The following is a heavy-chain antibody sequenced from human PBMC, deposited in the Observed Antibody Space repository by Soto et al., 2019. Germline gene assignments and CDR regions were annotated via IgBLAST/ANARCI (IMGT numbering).Heavy chain of an antibody. CDR2: IFQGGRP. Sequence: QVQLQQWGAGLLKPSETLSLTCAVYGGSFSGYYWSWIRQPPGKGLEWIGEIFQGGRPNYSPPLKSRVTISVDTSKNQFSLQLSSVTAADTAVYYCARPHFDTNTVYYYFDSWGQGTLVTVSS. J-gene: IGHJ4*02. V-gene: IGHV4-34*12. CDR3: ARPHFDTNTVYYYFDS. D-gene: IGHD3-9*01. CDR1: GGSFSGYY.